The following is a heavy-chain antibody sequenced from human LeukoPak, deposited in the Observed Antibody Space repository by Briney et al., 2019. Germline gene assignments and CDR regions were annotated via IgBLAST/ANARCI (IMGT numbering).Heavy chain of an antibody. CDR3: ARGHAVLLWFGYGMDV. D-gene: IGHD3-10*01. Sequence: PGGSLRLSCAASGFTFSSYAMHWVRQAPGKGLEWVAVISYDGSNKYYADSVKGRFTISRDNSKNTLYLQMNNLRAEDTAVYYCARGHAVLLWFGYGMDVWGHGTTVTVSS. CDR1: GFTFSSYA. J-gene: IGHJ6*02. V-gene: IGHV3-30*04. CDR2: ISYDGSNK.